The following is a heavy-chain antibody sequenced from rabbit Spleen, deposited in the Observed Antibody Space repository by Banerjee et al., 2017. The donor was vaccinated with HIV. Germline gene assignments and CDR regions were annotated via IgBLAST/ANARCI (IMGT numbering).Heavy chain of an antibody. J-gene: IGHJ4*01. CDR3: ARDGTGGSYFAL. CDR1: GFTLSSYY. V-gene: IGHV1S7*01. D-gene: IGHD8-1*01. Sequence: QLTETGGGLVQPGGSLTLSCKASGFTLSSYYMNWVRQAPGKGLKWIGYIDPVFGITYFANWVNGRFSISRENAQNTVFLQMTSLTAADTATYFCARDGTGGSYFALWGPGTLVTVS. CDR2: IDPVFGIT.